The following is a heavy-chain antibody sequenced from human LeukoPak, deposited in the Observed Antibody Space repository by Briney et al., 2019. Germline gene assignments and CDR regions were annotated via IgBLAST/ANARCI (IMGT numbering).Heavy chain of an antibody. D-gene: IGHD4-11*01. V-gene: IGHV4-34*01. CDR1: GGSFSGYY. Sequence: PSETLSLTCAVYGGSFSGYYWSWIRQPPGKGLEWIGEINHSGSTNYNPSLKSRVTISVDTSKNQFPLKLSSVTAADTAVYYCARGPDSKAIDYWGQGTLVTVSS. J-gene: IGHJ4*02. CDR3: ARGPDSKAIDY. CDR2: INHSGST.